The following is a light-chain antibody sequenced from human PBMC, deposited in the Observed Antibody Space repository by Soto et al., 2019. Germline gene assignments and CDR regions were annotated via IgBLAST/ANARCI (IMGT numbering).Light chain of an antibody. V-gene: IGLV2-8*01. Sequence: QSVWAQYPSASGSPGHSFTISCTGTKKDIGVYDFVSWYQHHPGKAPRLIIYEVVQRPSGVPDRFSGSKSGNTASLTVSGLQAADEADYFFKSYAGRNTYVFGSGTKVTVL. J-gene: IGLJ1*01. CDR3: KSYAGRNTYV. CDR2: EVV. CDR1: KKDIGVYDF.